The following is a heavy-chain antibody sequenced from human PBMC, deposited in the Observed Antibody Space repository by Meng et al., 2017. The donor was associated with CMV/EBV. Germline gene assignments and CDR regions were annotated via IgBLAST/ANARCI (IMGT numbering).Heavy chain of an antibody. CDR3: ARVVPAAIGTIDY. CDR2: INPNSGGT. D-gene: IGHD2-2*01. Sequence: ASVKVSCKASGYTFTGYYMHWVRQAPGQGLEWMGWINPNSGGTNYAQKFQGRVTMTRDRSISTAYMELSRLRSDDTAVYYCARVVPAAIGTIDYWGQGTLVTVSS. V-gene: IGHV1-2*02. CDR1: GYTFTGYY. J-gene: IGHJ4*02.